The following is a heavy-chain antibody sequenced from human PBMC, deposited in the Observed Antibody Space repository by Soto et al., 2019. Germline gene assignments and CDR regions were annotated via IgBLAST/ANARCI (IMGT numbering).Heavy chain of an antibody. D-gene: IGHD2-21*01. Sequence: SETLSLTCTVSGGPMNSYYWSWIRQPPGKGLEWIGHIYYSGSTDYNPSLQSRVTISVDTSKNQFSLKLTSVTAADTAVYYCARLDIVVRDAFDIWGQGTMVTVS. CDR3: ARLDIVVRDAFDI. V-gene: IGHV4-59*08. CDR2: IYYSGST. CDR1: GGPMNSYY. J-gene: IGHJ3*02.